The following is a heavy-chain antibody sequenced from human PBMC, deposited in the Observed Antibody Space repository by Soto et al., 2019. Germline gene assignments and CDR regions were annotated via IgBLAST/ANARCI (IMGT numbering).Heavy chain of an antibody. J-gene: IGHJ6*02. V-gene: IGHV1-18*01. CDR1: GYIFTTYG. CDR3: ARDRPPGSLYGMDA. CDR2: ISADSGYT. Sequence: QIQLVQSGGEVERPGASVTVSCEASGYIFTTYGLSWVRQTTAHGLEWMGWISADSGYTQYAQFLQGRVTMTRDTSTNTGYMELRDLTSDDTGIYYCARDRPPGSLYGMDAWGQGTAVTVSS.